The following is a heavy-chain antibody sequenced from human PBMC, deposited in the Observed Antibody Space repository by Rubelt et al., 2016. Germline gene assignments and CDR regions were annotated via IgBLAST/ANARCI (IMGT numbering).Heavy chain of an antibody. CDR3: TKSRLGNHDFWSGFDY. CDR2: ITFDGTYK. J-gene: IGHJ4*02. Sequence: ESGGGVVQPGRSLRLSCTASGFTFRNYGMHWVRQAPGKGLEWVAVITFDGTYKYYADSVKGRFTISRDNSKKTLFVQMNSLRPNDTAMYYCTKSRLGNHDFWSGFDYWGQGTLVTVSS. D-gene: IGHD3-3*01. CDR1: GFTFRNYG. V-gene: IGHV3-30*18.